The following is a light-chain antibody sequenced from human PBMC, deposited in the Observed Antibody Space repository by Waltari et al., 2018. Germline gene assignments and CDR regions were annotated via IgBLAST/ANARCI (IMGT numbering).Light chain of an antibody. V-gene: IGKV3-20*01. CDR1: QSLTKRY. CDR2: GAS. CDR3: QQYGSSIMYT. J-gene: IGKJ2*01. Sequence: EVVLTQSPDTLSLSPGERAPLSCRASQSLTKRYLAWYQQKPGQAPRLLIYGASSRAAGIPYRFSGSGSGTEFTLTISRLEPEDFAVYYCQQYGSSIMYTFGQGTKLEIK.